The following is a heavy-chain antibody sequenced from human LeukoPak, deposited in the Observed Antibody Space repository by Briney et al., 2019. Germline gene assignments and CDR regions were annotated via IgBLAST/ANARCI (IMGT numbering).Heavy chain of an antibody. Sequence: GGSLRLSCAASGFTFSSYSMNWVRQAPGKGLEWVSSISSSSSYIYYADSVKGRFTISRDNAKNSLYLQMNSLRAEDTAVYYCARGCSTSCYTLVYWGQGTLVTVSS. CDR3: ARGCSTSCYTLVY. J-gene: IGHJ4*02. D-gene: IGHD2-2*02. CDR2: ISSSSSYI. CDR1: GFTFSSYS. V-gene: IGHV3-21*01.